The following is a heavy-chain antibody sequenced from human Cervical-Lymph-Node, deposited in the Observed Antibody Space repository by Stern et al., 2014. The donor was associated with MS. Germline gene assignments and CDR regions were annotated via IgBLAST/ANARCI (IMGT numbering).Heavy chain of an antibody. V-gene: IGHV3-15*01. CDR1: GFTFRNAW. D-gene: IGHD1-26*01. CDR3: TTLDRSYPYYYYGMDV. J-gene: IGHJ6*02. CDR2: IKSKTDGGTT. Sequence: EVQLVESGGGLVKPGWSLRLSCAASGFTFRNAWMTWIRQAPGKGLEWVGRIKSKTDGGTTDYAAPVKGRFTISRDDSKNTLYLQMNSLKTEDTAVYYCTTLDRSYPYYYYGMDVWGQGTTVTVSS.